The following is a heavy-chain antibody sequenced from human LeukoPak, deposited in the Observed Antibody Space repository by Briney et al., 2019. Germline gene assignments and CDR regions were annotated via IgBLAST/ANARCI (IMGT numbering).Heavy chain of an antibody. CDR1: GGSISSYY. Sequence: PSETLSLTCTVSGGSISSYYWGWIRQPPGEGLEWIGNIYYTGSAYYSPSLKSRVTISRDMSKNQFSLKLNSVTAADTAVYYCVRVKKVDTSIDFWGQGTLVIVSS. J-gene: IGHJ4*02. D-gene: IGHD5-18*01. CDR2: IYYTGSA. CDR3: VRVKKVDTSIDF. V-gene: IGHV4-39*01.